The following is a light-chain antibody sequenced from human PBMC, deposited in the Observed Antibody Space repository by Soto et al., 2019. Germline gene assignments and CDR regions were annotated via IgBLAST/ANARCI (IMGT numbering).Light chain of an antibody. CDR3: GTWDSSLSAGPYV. CDR2: DND. Sequence: QSVLTQPPSVSAAPGQKVTISCSGSSSNIGNNYVSWYQHLPGTAPKLLIYDNDKRPPGIPDRFSGSWSGTSATLGITGLQTGDECDYYCGTWDSSLSAGPYVFGTGTKLTVL. J-gene: IGLJ1*01. CDR1: SSNIGNNY. V-gene: IGLV1-51*01.